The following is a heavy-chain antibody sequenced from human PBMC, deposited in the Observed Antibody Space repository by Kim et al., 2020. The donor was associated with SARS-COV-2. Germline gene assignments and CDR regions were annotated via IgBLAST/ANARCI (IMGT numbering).Heavy chain of an antibody. CDR1: GGSISSYY. CDR2: IYYSGST. Sequence: SQTLSLTCTVSGGSISSYYWSWIRQPPGKGLEWIGYIYYSGSTNYNPSLKSRVTISVDTSKNQFSLKLSSVTAADTAVYYCARDVEDCSGGSCYSPPHYF. D-gene: IGHD2-15*01. J-gene: IGHJ4*01. CDR3: ARDVEDCSGGSCYSPPHYF. V-gene: IGHV4-59*13.